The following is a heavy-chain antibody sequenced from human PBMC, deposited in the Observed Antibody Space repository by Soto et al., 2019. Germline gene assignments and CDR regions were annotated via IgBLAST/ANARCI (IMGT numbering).Heavy chain of an antibody. D-gene: IGHD3-3*01. CDR1: GFTFSSYG. J-gene: IGHJ4*02. Sequence: GGSLRLSCAASGFTFSSYGMHWVRQAPGKGLEWVAVISYDGSNKYYADSVKGRFTISRDNSKNTLYLQMNSLRAEDTAVYYCAKDWQDYDFWSGWPPGDYWDQGTLVTVSS. V-gene: IGHV3-30*18. CDR2: ISYDGSNK. CDR3: AKDWQDYDFWSGWPPGDY.